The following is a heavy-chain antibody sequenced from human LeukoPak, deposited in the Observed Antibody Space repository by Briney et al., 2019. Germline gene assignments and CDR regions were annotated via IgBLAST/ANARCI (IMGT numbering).Heavy chain of an antibody. CDR3: AKVDS. CDR1: GFTFSSYG. J-gene: IGHJ4*02. Sequence: PGGSLRLSCAPSGFTFSSYGMHWVRQAPGKGLEWVAFIRNDGSIRYYADSLKGRFTISRDNAKNTLYLQMNSLRAEDTAVYYCAKVDSWGQGTLVTVSS. CDR2: IRNDGSIR. V-gene: IGHV3-30*02.